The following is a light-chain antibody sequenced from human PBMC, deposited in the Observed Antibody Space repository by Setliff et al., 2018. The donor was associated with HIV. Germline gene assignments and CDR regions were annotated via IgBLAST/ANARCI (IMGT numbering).Light chain of an antibody. CDR2: STN. CDR3: VLYMGSGISV. Sequence: QTVVTQEPSFSVSPGGTVTLTCGLRSGSVSTTYYPSWYQQTPGQAPRTLIYSTNTRSSGVPDRFSGSILGNKAALTITGAQADDESDYYCVLYMGSGISVFGGGTQLTV. J-gene: IGLJ2*01. CDR1: SGSVSTTYY. V-gene: IGLV8-61*01.